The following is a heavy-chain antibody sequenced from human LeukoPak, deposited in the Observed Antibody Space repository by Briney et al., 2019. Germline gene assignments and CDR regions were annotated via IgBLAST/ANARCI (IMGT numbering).Heavy chain of an antibody. CDR3: ARDATSIYYYDSSGYYPGY. D-gene: IGHD3-22*01. V-gene: IGHV3-66*01. CDR1: GFTVSSNY. Sequence: GGSLRLSCAASGFTVSSNYMSWVRQAPGKGLEWVSVIYSGGSTYYADSVKGRSTISRDNAKNSLYLQMNSLRAEDTAVYYCARDATSIYYYDSSGYYPGYWGQGTLVTVSS. CDR2: IYSGGST. J-gene: IGHJ4*02.